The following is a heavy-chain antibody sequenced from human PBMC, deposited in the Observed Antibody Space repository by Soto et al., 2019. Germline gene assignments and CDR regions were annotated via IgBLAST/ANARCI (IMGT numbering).Heavy chain of an antibody. CDR1: GGSISSYY. J-gene: IGHJ5*01. CDR2: IYYSGST. CDR3: ARGPPIDQYSSGWYDY. Sequence: SETLSLTCTVSGGSISSYYWSWIRQPPGKGLEWIGYIYYSGSTNYNPSLKSRVTISVDTSKNQFSLKLSSVTAADTAVYYCARGPPIDQYSSGWYDYWGHGTLVTVSS. V-gene: IGHV4-59*01. D-gene: IGHD6-19*01.